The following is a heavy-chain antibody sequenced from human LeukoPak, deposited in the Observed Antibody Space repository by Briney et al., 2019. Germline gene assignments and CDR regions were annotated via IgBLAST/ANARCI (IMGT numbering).Heavy chain of an antibody. CDR3: ARRWNDEGWFDP. V-gene: IGHV3-48*04. CDR2: ISSSGSTI. CDR1: GFTFSRYW. Sequence: GGSLRLSCAASGFTFSRYWMTWVRQAPGKGLEWVSYISSSGSTIYYADSVKGRFTISRDNAKNSLYLQMNSLRAEDTAVYYCARRWNDEGWFDPWGQGTLVTVSS. J-gene: IGHJ5*02. D-gene: IGHD1-1*01.